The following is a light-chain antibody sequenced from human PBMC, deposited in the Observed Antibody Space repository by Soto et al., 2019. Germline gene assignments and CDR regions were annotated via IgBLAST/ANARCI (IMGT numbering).Light chain of an antibody. CDR1: SSDVGSYNL. CDR3: CSFAGSTTYV. CDR2: EGS. J-gene: IGLJ1*01. V-gene: IGLV2-23*01. Sequence: QAVLTQSASVSGSPGQSITISCTGTSSDVGSYNLVSWYQQHPGKAPKLMIYEGSKRPSGVSNRFSGSKSGNTASLTISGLQAEDEADYYCCSFAGSTTYVFGTGTQLTVL.